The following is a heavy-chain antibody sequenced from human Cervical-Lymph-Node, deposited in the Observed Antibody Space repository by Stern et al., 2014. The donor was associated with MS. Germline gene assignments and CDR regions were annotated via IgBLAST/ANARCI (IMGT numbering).Heavy chain of an antibody. D-gene: IGHD4-17*01. CDR3: ARHPWGEADHGGYEGVS. Sequence: QVQLQESGPGLVKPSQTLSLTCTVSGGSISSRNYFWNWIRQHPGGGLEXIGYIYNSGNTYSNPSLKSRVSMSVDTSKNQFSLKLTSVTAADTAVYYCARHPWGEADHGGYEGVSWGQGTLVTVSS. V-gene: IGHV4-31*03. J-gene: IGHJ5*02. CDR1: GGSISSRNYF. CDR2: IYNSGNT.